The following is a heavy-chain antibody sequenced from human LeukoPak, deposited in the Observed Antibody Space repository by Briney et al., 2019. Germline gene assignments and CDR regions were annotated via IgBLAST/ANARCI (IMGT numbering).Heavy chain of an antibody. CDR2: INPNSGGT. CDR1: GYTFTGYY. J-gene: IGHJ4*02. V-gene: IGHV1-2*02. Sequence: GASVKVSCKASGYTFTGYYMHWVRQAPGQGLEWMGWINPNSGGTNYAQKFQGRVTMTRDTSISTAYMELSRLRSDDTAVYYCARSRYYYGSGYLPNDYWGQGTLVTVSS. D-gene: IGHD3-10*01. CDR3: ARSRYYYGSGYLPNDY.